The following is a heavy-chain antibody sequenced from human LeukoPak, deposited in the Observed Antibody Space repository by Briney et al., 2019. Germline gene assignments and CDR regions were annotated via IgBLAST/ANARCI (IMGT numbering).Heavy chain of an antibody. Sequence: GGSLRLSCAASGFTFSSYAMSWVRQAPGKGLEWVSAISGSGGSTYYADSVKGRFTISRDNSKNTLYLQMNSLRAEDTAVYYCAKDSTFLEWLYYFDYWGQGTLVTVSS. CDR2: ISGSGGST. CDR3: AKDSTFLEWLYYFDY. D-gene: IGHD3-3*02. CDR1: GFTFSSYA. V-gene: IGHV3-23*01. J-gene: IGHJ4*02.